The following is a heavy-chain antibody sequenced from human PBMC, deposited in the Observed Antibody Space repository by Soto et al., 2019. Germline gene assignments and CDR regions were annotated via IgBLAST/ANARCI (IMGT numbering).Heavy chain of an antibody. D-gene: IGHD3-22*01. V-gene: IGHV3-49*04. Sequence: PGGSLRLSCTASGFTFGDYDMSWVRQAPGKGLEWVGFIRKLVYGGTTEYAASVKGRFTISRDDSKSIAYLQMNSLKTEDTAVYYCTRRAYHYDSSGHYLYYFDHWGQGTLVTVSS. CDR2: IRKLVYGGTT. CDR1: GFTFGDYD. J-gene: IGHJ4*02. CDR3: TRRAYHYDSSGHYLYYFDH.